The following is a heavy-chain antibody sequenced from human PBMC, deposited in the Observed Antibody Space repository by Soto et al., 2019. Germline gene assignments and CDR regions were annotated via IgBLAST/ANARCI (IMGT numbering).Heavy chain of an antibody. CDR1: GDSISSINNY. D-gene: IGHD5-18*01. V-gene: IGHV4-30-4*01. J-gene: IGHJ5*02. CDR2: ISYSGTT. Sequence: PSETLSLPCTVSGDSISSINNYWSWIRQPPGEGLEWIGFISYSGTTSYSPSLKSRVAISLDTSKNQFSLSLNFVTAADTAVYYCARGRGYSYGLDPWGQGSLVTVS. CDR3: ARGRGYSYGLDP.